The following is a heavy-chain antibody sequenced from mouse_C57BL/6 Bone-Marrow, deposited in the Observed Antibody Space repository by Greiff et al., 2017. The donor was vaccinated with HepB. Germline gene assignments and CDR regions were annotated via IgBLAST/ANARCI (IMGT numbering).Heavy chain of an antibody. CDR2: ISNGGGST. D-gene: IGHD2-3*01. Sequence: EVKVVESGGGLVQPGGSLKLSCAASGFTFSDYYMYWVRQTPEKRLEWVAYISNGGGSTYYPDTVKGRFTISRDNAKNTLYLQMSRLKSEDTAMYYCARGGDGYFYFDYWGQGTTLTVSS. CDR3: ARGGDGYFYFDY. V-gene: IGHV5-12*01. CDR1: GFTFSDYY. J-gene: IGHJ2*01.